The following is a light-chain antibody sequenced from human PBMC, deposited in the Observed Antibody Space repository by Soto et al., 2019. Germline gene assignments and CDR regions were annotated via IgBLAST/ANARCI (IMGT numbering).Light chain of an antibody. CDR3: QSHDSSLHASV. J-gene: IGLJ1*01. CDR1: SSNIGAGYD. Sequence: QSVLTQPPSMSGAPGQRVTISCTGSSSNIGAGYDVHWYLQLPGTAPKLLIYGNTNRPSGVPDRFSGSKSGSSASLAITGLQAEDEADYYCQSHDSSLHASVFGTGTKVTVL. CDR2: GNT. V-gene: IGLV1-40*01.